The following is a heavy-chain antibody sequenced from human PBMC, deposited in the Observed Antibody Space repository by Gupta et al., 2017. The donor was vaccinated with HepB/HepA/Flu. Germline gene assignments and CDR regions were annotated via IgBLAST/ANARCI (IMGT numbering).Heavy chain of an antibody. CDR2: IYYRGST. Sequence: QLQLQESGPGLVKPSETLSLTCTVSGGSISSSSYYWGWLRQPPGKGLEWIGSIYYRGSTYYNPSLKSRVTISVDTSKNQFSLKLSSVTAADTAVYYCARHSETYVVVPAAPFDYWGQGTLVTVSS. CDR3: ARHSETYVVVPAAPFDY. J-gene: IGHJ4*02. D-gene: IGHD2-2*01. CDR1: GGSISSSSYY. V-gene: IGHV4-39*01.